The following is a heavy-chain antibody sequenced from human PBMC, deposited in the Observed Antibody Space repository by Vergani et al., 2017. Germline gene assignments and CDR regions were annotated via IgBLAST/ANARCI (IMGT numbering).Heavy chain of an antibody. D-gene: IGHD2-21*01. CDR2: ISSSGTT. J-gene: IGHJ5*02. V-gene: IGHV4-4*03. CDR1: GDSISSNNC. CDR3: ARGNCGVNCPKYNWLAP. Sequence: QVQLQESGPGLVKPPGTLSLTCAVSGDSISSNNCWTWVRQPPGKGLEWIGYISSSGTTYYNPSLKSRISISGDTSRNQFSLNLTSVTAADTAVYYCARGNCGVNCPKYNWLAPWGRGILVTVSS.